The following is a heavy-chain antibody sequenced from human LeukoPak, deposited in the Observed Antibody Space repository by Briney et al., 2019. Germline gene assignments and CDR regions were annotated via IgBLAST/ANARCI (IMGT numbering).Heavy chain of an antibody. CDR2: MNPNSGNT. J-gene: IGHJ4*02. CDR1: GYTFTSYD. Sequence: ASVKVSCKASGYTFTSYDINWVRQATGQGLEWMGWMNPNSGNTGYAQKFQGRVTMTRNTSISTAYMELSSLRSEDTAVYYCARGSRYASGSYCGYWGQGTLVTVSS. D-gene: IGHD3-10*01. V-gene: IGHV1-8*01. CDR3: ARGSRYASGSYCGY.